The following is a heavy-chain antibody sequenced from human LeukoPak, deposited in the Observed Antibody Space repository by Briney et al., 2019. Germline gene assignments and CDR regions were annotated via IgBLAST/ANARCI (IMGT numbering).Heavy chain of an antibody. J-gene: IGHJ4*02. D-gene: IGHD3-3*01. Sequence: GGSLRLSCAASGFTFSSYAMHWVRQAPGKGLEWVAFIRYDGSNKYYADSVKGRFTISRDNSKNTLYLQMNSLRAEDTAVYYCAKDAPGIFGVVSPLGYWGQGTLVTVSS. CDR2: IRYDGSNK. V-gene: IGHV3-30*02. CDR3: AKDAPGIFGVVSPLGY. CDR1: GFTFSSYA.